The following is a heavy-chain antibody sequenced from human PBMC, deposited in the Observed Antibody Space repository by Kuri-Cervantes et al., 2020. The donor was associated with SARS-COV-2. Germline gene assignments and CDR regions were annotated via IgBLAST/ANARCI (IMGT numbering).Heavy chain of an antibody. CDR3: ARDIAYCGGDCYPPRYYYYYGMDV. CDR1: GFTFSSYG. D-gene: IGHD2-21*02. J-gene: IGHJ6*02. V-gene: IGHV3-74*01. Sequence: GGSLRLSCAASGFTFSSYGMNWVRQAPGKGLVWVSSINSDGSSTSYADSVKGRFTISRDNAKNTLYLQMNSLRAEDTAVYYCARDIAYCGGDCYPPRYYYYYGMDVWGQGTTVTVSS. CDR2: INSDGSST.